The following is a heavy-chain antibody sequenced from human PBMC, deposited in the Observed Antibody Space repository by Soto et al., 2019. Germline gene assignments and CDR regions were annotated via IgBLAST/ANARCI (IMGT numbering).Heavy chain of an antibody. CDR2: IFSGGNA. J-gene: IGHJ4*02. CDR1: GVTVNSNF. V-gene: IGHV3-53*01. D-gene: IGHD3-16*01. CDR3: VKAFRGAFDF. Sequence: GGSLRLSCAVSGVTVNSNFMSWVRQAPGKGLEWVSVIFSGGNADYADSVKGRFIMSRDISKNTLYLQMDSLRAEDTAVYFCVKAFRGAFDFWAQGILVTVSS.